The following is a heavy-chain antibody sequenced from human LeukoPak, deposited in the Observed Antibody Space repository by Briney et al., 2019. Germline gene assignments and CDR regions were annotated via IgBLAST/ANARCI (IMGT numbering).Heavy chain of an antibody. D-gene: IGHD2-8*01. CDR2: INHSGST. CDR3: ARGLMDSYYFDY. J-gene: IGHJ4*02. CDR1: GGSFSGYY. Sequence: PSETLSLTCAVYGGSFSGYYWSWIRQPPGKGLEWIGEINHSGSTNYNPSLKSRVTISVDTSKNQFSLRLSSVTAADTAAYYCARGLMDSYYFDYWGQGTLVTVSS. V-gene: IGHV4-34*01.